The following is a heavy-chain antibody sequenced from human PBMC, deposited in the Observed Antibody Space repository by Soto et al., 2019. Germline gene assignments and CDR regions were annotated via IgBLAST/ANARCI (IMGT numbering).Heavy chain of an antibody. CDR3: AITWDYYGSGSYHPPFDY. V-gene: IGHV4-39*01. D-gene: IGHD3-10*01. J-gene: IGHJ4*02. CDR2: IYYSGST. Sequence: SETLSLTCTVSCGAISSSSYYWGWIRQPPGKGLEWIGSIYYSGSTYYNPSLKSRVTISVDTSKNQFSLKLSSVTAADTAVYYCAITWDYYGSGSYHPPFDYWGQGTLVTVS. CDR1: CGAISSSSYY.